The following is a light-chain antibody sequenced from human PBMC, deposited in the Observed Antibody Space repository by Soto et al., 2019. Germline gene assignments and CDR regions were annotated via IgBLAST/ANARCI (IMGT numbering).Light chain of an antibody. CDR2: AAS. J-gene: IGKJ1*01. Sequence: DIQMTQSPSSLSASVADRVTITCRASQSIRRSLNWYQQKPGKAPNLLIYAASSLQTGVPSRFTGSGSGTDFTLTISNLQPEDFAVYYCQQTYRSPRTLGQGTKVDIK. CDR1: QSIRRS. V-gene: IGKV1-39*01. CDR3: QQTYRSPRT.